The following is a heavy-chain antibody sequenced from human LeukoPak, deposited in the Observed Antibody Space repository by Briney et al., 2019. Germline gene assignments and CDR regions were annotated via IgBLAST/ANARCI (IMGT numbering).Heavy chain of an antibody. CDR2: INHSGST. D-gene: IGHD4-17*01. V-gene: IGHV4-34*01. CDR1: GGSFSGYY. Sequence: KSSETLSLTCAVYGGSFSGYYWSWIRQPPGKGLEWIGEINHSGSTNYNPSLKSRVTISVDTSKNQFSLKLSSVTAADTAVYYCARGGAVPYGDYALRFDPWGQGTLVTVSS. J-gene: IGHJ5*02. CDR3: ARGGAVPYGDYALRFDP.